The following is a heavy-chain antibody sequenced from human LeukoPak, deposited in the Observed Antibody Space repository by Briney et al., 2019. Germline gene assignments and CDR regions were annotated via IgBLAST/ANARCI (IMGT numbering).Heavy chain of an antibody. CDR1: GFTFSSYA. CDR3: AKDSVHSSDGSGWLYYFDY. J-gene: IGHJ4*02. D-gene: IGHD6-19*01. Sequence: PGGSLRLSCAASGFTFSSYAMSWVRQAPGKGLEWVSAISGSGGSTYYADSVKGRFTISRDNSKNALYLQMNSLRAEDTAVYYCAKDSVHSSDGSGWLYYFDYWGQGTLVTVSS. CDR2: ISGSGGST. V-gene: IGHV3-23*01.